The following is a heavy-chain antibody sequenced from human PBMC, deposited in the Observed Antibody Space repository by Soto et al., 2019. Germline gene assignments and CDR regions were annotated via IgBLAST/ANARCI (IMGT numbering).Heavy chain of an antibody. CDR2: IPNSGDYT. J-gene: IGHJ4*02. CDR1: GFTFSAYG. CDR3: ATCRAGSCYSPLDN. V-gene: IGHV3-23*01. Sequence: GGSLRLSCAASGFTFSAYGMSWVRQAPGRGLEWVSAIPNSGDYTYYAGSVKGRFTITRDNTKDMLDLQMNSLRAEATAIFFCATCRAGSCYSPLDNWGQGTLVTVSS. D-gene: IGHD2-15*01.